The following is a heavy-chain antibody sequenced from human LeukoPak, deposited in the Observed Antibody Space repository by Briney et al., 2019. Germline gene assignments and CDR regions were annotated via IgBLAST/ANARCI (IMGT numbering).Heavy chain of an antibody. CDR3: AKGAGSGTYAFDI. D-gene: IGHD3-10*01. J-gene: IGHJ3*02. CDR1: GFTFNKYG. V-gene: IGHV3-23*01. CDR2: ISGSGGAT. Sequence: GGSLRLSCAASGFTFNKYGMNWVRQAPGKGLEWVSRISGSGGATDYADSVKGRFTTSRDNSKNTLYLQLNSLRAEDTAVYYCAKGAGSGTYAFDIWGQGTMVTVSS.